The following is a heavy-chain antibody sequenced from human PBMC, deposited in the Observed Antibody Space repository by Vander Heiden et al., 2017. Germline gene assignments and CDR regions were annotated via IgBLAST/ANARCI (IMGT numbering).Heavy chain of an antibody. CDR1: GFTFSDYY. V-gene: IGHV3-11*01. J-gene: IGHJ5*02. CDR2: ISSSGSTI. CDR3: ARDTWWELRTAQRYNWFDP. D-gene: IGHD2-15*01. Sequence: QVQLVESGGGLVKPGGSLRLSCAASGFTFSDYYMGWIRQAPGKGLEWVSYISSSGSTIYYADSVKGRFTISRDNAKNSLYLQMNSLRAEDTAVYYCARDTWWELRTAQRYNWFDPWGQGTLVTVSS.